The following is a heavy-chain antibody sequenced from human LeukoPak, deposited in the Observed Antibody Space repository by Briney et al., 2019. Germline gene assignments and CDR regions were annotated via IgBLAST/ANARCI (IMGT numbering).Heavy chain of an antibody. J-gene: IGHJ4*02. D-gene: IGHD3-22*01. CDR3: ARPTLAYYDSFGYYRDFDY. CDR2: IIPIHGTT. Sequence: SVKVSCTTSGGTFNTYTLNWVRQAPGQGLEWMGGIIPIHGTTNYAQKFQGRVTITADEPTSTAYMELSSLRSEDTAVYYCARPTLAYYDSFGYYRDFDYWGQGTLVTVSS. CDR1: GGTFNTYT. V-gene: IGHV1-69*13.